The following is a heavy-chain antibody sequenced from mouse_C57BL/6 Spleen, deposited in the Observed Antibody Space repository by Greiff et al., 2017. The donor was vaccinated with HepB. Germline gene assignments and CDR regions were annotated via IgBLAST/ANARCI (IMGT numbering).Heavy chain of an antibody. D-gene: IGHD1-1*01. CDR3: ARGDYGSYYAMDY. Sequence: EVHLVESGGGLVKPGGSLKLSCAASGFTFSSYAMSWVRQTPEKRLEWVATISDGGSYTYYPDNVKGRFTISRDNAKNNLYLQMSHLKSEDTAMYDCARGDYGSYYAMDYWGQGTSVTVSS. V-gene: IGHV5-4*01. CDR2: ISDGGSYT. CDR1: GFTFSSYA. J-gene: IGHJ4*01.